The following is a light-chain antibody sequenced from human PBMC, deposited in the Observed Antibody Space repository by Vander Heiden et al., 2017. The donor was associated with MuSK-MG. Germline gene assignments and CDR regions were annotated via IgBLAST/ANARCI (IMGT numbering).Light chain of an antibody. CDR1: QTIATY. CDR2: AAS. J-gene: IGKJ2*01. Sequence: DIQMTQSPSSLSASVGDRVTITCRASQTIATYLNWYQQKPGKAPRLLIFAASSLQSGGPSRFSGSGSGTEFTLTISGLESEDFATYYCQQAYTTLGFTFGQGTKLEIK. V-gene: IGKV1-39*01. CDR3: QQAYTTLGFT.